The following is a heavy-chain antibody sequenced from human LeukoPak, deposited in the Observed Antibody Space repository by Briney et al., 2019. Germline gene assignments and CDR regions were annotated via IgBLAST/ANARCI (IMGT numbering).Heavy chain of an antibody. CDR2: ISGSGGST. V-gene: IGHV3-23*01. CDR1: GFTFSSYA. Sequence: GGPLRLSCAASGFTFSSYAMSWVRQAPGKGLEWVSAISGSGGSTYYADSVKGRFTISRDNSKNTLYLQMNSLRAEDTAVYYCAKLSGHYGDYVFGRYFDLWGRGTLVTVSS. D-gene: IGHD4-17*01. J-gene: IGHJ2*01. CDR3: AKLSGHYGDYVFGRYFDL.